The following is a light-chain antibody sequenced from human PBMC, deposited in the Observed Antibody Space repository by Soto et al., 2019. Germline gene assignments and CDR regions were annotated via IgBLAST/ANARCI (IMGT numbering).Light chain of an antibody. CDR2: DAS. Sequence: EIVLTQSPATLSLSPGERATLSCRASQSVSSYLAWYQQKPGQAPRLLIYDASNRATGIPARFSGSESGTHFTLTIDSLEPEDFAVYYCQQRSNWPPNTFGQRTKLQI. CDR1: QSVSSY. J-gene: IGKJ2*01. CDR3: QQRSNWPPNT. V-gene: IGKV3-11*01.